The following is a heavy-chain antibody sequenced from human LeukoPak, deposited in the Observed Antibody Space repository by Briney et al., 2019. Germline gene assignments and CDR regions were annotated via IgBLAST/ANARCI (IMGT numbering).Heavy chain of an antibody. J-gene: IGHJ4*02. CDR1: GYTFTTFD. D-gene: IGHD5-18*01. V-gene: IGHV1-8*03. CDR3: ARSADTAMAQGDY. CDR2: MNPNSGNT. Sequence: GASVKVSCKASGYTFTTFDINWVRQATGQGLEWVGWMNPNSGNTVYAQKFQGRVTITRNTSISTAYVELSSLRSEDTAVYYCARSADTAMAQGDYWGQGTLVTVSS.